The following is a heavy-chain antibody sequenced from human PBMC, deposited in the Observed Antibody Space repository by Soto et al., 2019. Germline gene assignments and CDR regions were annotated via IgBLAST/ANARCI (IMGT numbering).Heavy chain of an antibody. Sequence: SEKVSCKASGYTFTNNDVSWVRQATGQGLEWMGWMNPGSGDTGYAQKFQGRVTMTRDISIATAYMELNSLTSEDTAIYYCARMESFGSLNWFDPWGQGTLVTVSS. D-gene: IGHD5-18*01. J-gene: IGHJ5*02. CDR2: MNPGSGDT. CDR1: GYTFTNND. V-gene: IGHV1-8*02. CDR3: ARMESFGSLNWFDP.